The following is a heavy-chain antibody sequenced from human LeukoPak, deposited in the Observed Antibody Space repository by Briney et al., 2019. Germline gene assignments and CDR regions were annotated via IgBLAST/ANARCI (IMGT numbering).Heavy chain of an antibody. CDR1: GGSISSSSYY. CDR3: ARDSEFAAAGTNWFDP. Sequence: SETLSLTCTVSGGSISSSSYYWGWIRQPPGKGLEWIGSIYYSGSTYYNPSLKSRVTISVDTSKNQFSLKLSSVTAADTAVYYCARDSEFAAAGTNWFDPWGQVTLVTVSS. CDR2: IYYSGST. D-gene: IGHD6-13*01. J-gene: IGHJ5*02. V-gene: IGHV4-39*02.